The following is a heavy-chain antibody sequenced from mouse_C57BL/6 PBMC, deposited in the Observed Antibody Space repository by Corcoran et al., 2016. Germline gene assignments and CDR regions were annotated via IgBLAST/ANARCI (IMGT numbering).Heavy chain of an antibody. CDR2: IYPGSGNT. CDR3: ARDGLDYGNLFAY. J-gene: IGHJ3*01. D-gene: IGHD2-1*01. CDR1: GYSFTSYY. V-gene: IGHV1-66*01. Sequence: QVQLQQSGPELVKPGASVKISCKASGYSFTSYYIHWVKQRPGQGLEWIGWIYPGSGNTKYNEKFKGKATLTADTSSSTAYMQLSSRTSEDSAVYYCARDGLDYGNLFAYWGQGTLVTVSA.